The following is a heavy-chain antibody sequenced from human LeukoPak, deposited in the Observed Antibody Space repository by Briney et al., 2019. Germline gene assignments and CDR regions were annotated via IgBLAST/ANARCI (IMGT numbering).Heavy chain of an antibody. V-gene: IGHV4-31*03. CDR1: GRFISSGGDY. CDR3: ARGPAGSYFHVPDY. CDR2: NYYSGST. J-gene: IGHJ4*02. Sequence: SHTLSLTCTLSGRFISSGGDYCTWLRRPSWKGLECFGYNYYSGSTYYNPSLKSRISMSLDASKNQFSLNLSSVTAADTAVYYCARGPAGSYFHVPDYWGQGTLVTVSS. D-gene: IGHD3-10*01.